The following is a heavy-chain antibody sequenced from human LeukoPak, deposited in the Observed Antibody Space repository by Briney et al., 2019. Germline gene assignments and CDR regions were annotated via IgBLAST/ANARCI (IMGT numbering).Heavy chain of an antibody. CDR1: GFTVSSNY. J-gene: IGHJ6*03. CDR3: GRRYYMDV. Sequence: GGSLRLSCAASGFTVSSNYMSWVRQAPGKGLEWVANIKQDGSEKYYVDSVKGRFTISRDNAKNSLYLQMNSLRAEDTAVYYCGRRYYMDVWGKGTTVTVSS. V-gene: IGHV3-7*01. CDR2: IKQDGSEK.